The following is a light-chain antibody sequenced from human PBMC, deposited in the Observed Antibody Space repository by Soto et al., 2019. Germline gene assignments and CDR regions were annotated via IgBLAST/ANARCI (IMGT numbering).Light chain of an antibody. Sequence: DIQMTQSPSTLSASVVDRVTITCRASQSFSSCLARYQQKPGKAPKLLIYKTATLESGVISRFSGSESGTEYPLTISSPHTDDFTTDYCQQYNNNSTTFGQRSKLEIK. CDR3: QQYNNNSTT. CDR2: KTA. V-gene: IGKV1-5*03. J-gene: IGKJ2*01. CDR1: QSFSSC.